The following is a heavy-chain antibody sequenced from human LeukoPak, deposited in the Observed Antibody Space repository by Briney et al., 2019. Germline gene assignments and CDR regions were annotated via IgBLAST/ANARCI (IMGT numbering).Heavy chain of an antibody. V-gene: IGHV3-15*01. CDR3: ATASSGLFY. CDR1: GITFTNAW. D-gene: IGHD3-16*01. CDR2: IKSKADGWTT. J-gene: IGHJ4*02. Sequence: PGGSLRLSCAASGITFTNAWMSWVRHTSGQGLEWIGLIKSKADGWTTEYAAPLIGRFTISRDDSKNTLYLQMNSLKTEDTGVYYCATASSGLFYWGQGTLVTVSS.